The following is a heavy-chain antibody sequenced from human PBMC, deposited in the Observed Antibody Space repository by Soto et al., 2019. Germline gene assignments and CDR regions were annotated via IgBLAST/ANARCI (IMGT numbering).Heavy chain of an antibody. CDR3: ATGTALTTFHWFDP. V-gene: IGHV4-31*03. CDR1: GGSISSGGYY. J-gene: IGHJ5*02. CDR2: IYYSGST. D-gene: IGHD2-21*02. Sequence: PSETLSLTCTVSGGSISSGGYYWSWIRQHPGKGLEWIGYIYYSGSTYYNPSLKSRVTISVETSKNRFSLKLNSVTAADTAVYYCATGTALTTFHWFDPWGQGTLVTVSS.